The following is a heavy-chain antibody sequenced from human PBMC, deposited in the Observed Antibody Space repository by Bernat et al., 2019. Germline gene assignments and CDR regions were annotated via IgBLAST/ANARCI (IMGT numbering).Heavy chain of an antibody. J-gene: IGHJ6*03. CDR3: ARAALGDTAMAHYYYYMDV. V-gene: IGHV3-74*01. D-gene: IGHD5-18*01. CDR2: INSDGSST. CDR1: GFTFSSYW. Sequence: EVQLVESGGGLVQPGGSLRLSCAASGFTFSSYWMHWVRQAPGKGLVWVSRINSDGSSTSYADSVKGRFTNSRDNAKNTLYLQMNSLRAEDTAVYYCARAALGDTAMAHYYYYMDVWGKGTTVTVSS.